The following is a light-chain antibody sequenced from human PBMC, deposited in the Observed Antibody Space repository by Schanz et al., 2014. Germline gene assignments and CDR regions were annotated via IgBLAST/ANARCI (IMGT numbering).Light chain of an antibody. V-gene: IGKV4-1*01. CDR1: QSLLYSSNNKNY. J-gene: IGKJ1*01. CDR2: WAS. CDR3: QHYYSEGRT. Sequence: DIVMTQSPDSLAVSLGERATINCKSSQSLLYSSNNKNYLAWYQQRPGQPPKLLIYWASTRESGVPDRFSGSGSGTDFTLTISSLQAEDVAVYYCQHYYSEGRTFGQGTKVELK.